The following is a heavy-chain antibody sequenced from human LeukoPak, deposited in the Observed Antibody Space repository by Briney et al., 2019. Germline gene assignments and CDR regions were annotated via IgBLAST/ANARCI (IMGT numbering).Heavy chain of an antibody. CDR3: ASESRRGIAVAGTYGY. J-gene: IGHJ4*02. CDR2: IKQDGSEK. D-gene: IGHD6-19*01. Sequence: AGGSLRLSCAASGFTFSSYWMSWVRQAPGKGLEWAANIKQDGSEKYYVDSVKGRFTISRDNAKNSLYLQMNSLRAEDTAVYYCASESRRGIAVAGTYGYWGQGTLVTVSS. V-gene: IGHV3-7*01. CDR1: GFTFSSYW.